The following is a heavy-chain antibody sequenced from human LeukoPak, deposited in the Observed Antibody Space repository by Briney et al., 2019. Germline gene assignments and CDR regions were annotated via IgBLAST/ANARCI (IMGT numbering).Heavy chain of an antibody. CDR1: GGSMSSSY. CDR2: IYYSGVST. V-gene: IGHV4-59*07. D-gene: IGHD3-9*01. CDR3: ARVLRYFDWPSVYGMDV. Sequence: SDTLSLLCTVSGGSMSSSYWIWIRQPPGKGLEWIGDIYYSGVSTKYNPSLNSRVTMSVDTSKNQFSLKLSSVTAADTAVHYCARVLRYFDWPSVYGMDVWGKGTTVAVSS. J-gene: IGHJ6*04.